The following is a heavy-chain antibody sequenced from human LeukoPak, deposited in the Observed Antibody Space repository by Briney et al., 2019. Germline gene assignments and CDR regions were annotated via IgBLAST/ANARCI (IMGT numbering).Heavy chain of an antibody. CDR3: ARRGRVGGYCSGGSCNPHGLDV. V-gene: IGHV4-34*01. J-gene: IGHJ6*04. Sequence: SETLSLTCAVYNGSFSGYYWSWIRQPPGKGLEWIGEINHSGSTNYNSSLKSRVTISVDTAKNQFSLKLNSVTAADTAVYYCARRGRVGGYCSGGSCNPHGLDVWGKGTTVTVSS. D-gene: IGHD2-15*01. CDR1: NGSFSGYY. CDR2: INHSGST.